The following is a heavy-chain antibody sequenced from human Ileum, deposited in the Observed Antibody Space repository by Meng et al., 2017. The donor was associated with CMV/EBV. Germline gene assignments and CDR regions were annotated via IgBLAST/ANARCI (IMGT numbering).Heavy chain of an antibody. CDR2: IYTSEST. Sequence: QGEAQGSGQGRVKPSQTLSLTCTVSGGSISSGSYYWSWIRQPAGKGLEWIGRIYTSESTNYNPSLKSRVTISVDTSKNQFSLKLSSVTATDTAVYYCAGGAITGTTEVPFDYWGQGTLVTVSS. D-gene: IGHD1-20*01. CDR1: GGSISSGSYY. V-gene: IGHV4-61*02. J-gene: IGHJ4*02. CDR3: AGGAITGTTEVPFDY.